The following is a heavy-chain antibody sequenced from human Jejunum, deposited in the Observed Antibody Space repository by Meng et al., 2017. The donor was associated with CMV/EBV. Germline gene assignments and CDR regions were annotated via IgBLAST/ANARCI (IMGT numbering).Heavy chain of an antibody. CDR2: ISNDGSNK. D-gene: IGHD3-9*01. J-gene: IGHJ4*02. Sequence: YGMHWVRQAPGKGLEWVTFISNDGSNKYYGDSGKGRFTISRDNSKNTLYLQMNSLRAEDTSVYYCVKDRGVPYYESLTGYSYFDYWGQGALVTVSS. CDR3: VKDRGVPYYESLTGYSYFDY. CDR1: YG. V-gene: IGHV3-30*02.